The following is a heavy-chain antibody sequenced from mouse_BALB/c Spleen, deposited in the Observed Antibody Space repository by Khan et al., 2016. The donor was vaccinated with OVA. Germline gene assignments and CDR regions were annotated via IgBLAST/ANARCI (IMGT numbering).Heavy chain of an antibody. CDR1: GFSLTSYG. D-gene: IGHD2-4*01. Sequence: QVQLKQSGPGLVQPSQSLSITCTVSGFSLTSYGVHWVRQSPGKGLEWLGVIWSGGITDYSAVFISRLSISKENSKSKVFFKMNSLQANDTALYYCARNYDYYEGLAYWGQGTLVTVSA. CDR3: ARNYDYYEGLAY. CDR2: IWSGGIT. V-gene: IGHV2-2*02. J-gene: IGHJ3*01.